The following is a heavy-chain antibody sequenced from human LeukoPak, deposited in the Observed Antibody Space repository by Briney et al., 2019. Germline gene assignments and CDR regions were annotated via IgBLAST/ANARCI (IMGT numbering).Heavy chain of an antibody. D-gene: IGHD3-9*01. V-gene: IGHV3-30*18. Sequence: SGGSLRLSCAASGFTFSSYGMHWVRQAPGKGLEWVAVISYDGSNKYYADSVKGRFTISRDNSKNTLYLQMNSLRAEDTAVYYCAKEGHYDILTGYPPFFDYWGQGTLVTVSS. CDR1: GFTFSSYG. J-gene: IGHJ4*02. CDR3: AKEGHYDILTGYPPFFDY. CDR2: ISYDGSNK.